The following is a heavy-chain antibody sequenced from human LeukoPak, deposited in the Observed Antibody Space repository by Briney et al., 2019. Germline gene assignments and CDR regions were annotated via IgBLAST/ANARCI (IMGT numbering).Heavy chain of an antibody. D-gene: IGHD2-2*01. V-gene: IGHV3-7*01. CDR2: IKQDGSEK. Sequence: GGSLRLSCAASGFTFSSYWMSWVRQAPGKGLEWVANIKQDGSEKYYVDSVKGRFTISRDNAKNSLYLQMYSLRVEDTAVHYCARVRARSYCSSTSCYGYWGQGTLVTVSS. CDR1: GFTFSSYW. CDR3: ARVRARSYCSSTSCYGY. J-gene: IGHJ4*02.